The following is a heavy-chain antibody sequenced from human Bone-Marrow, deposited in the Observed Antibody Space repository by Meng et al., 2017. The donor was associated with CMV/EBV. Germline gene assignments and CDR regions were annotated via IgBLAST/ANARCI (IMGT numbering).Heavy chain of an antibody. CDR3: AREYQMFRNNGAFDI. CDR1: RYTLPSFF. J-gene: IGHJ3*02. V-gene: IGHV1-46*01. D-gene: IGHD1/OR15-1a*01. Sequence: SRYTLPSFFLHWVRQAPGQGLEWMAMINPSSDPTTFARNFQGRLSLTTDASRSTVYMELSGLKSEDTAVYYCAREYQMFRNNGAFDIWGHGTMVTVSS. CDR2: INPSSDPT.